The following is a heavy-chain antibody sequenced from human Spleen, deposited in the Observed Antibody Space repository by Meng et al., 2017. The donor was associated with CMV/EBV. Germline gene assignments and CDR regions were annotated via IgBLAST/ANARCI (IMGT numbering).Heavy chain of an antibody. J-gene: IGHJ5*02. Sequence: SETLSLTCTVSGGSISSGDYYWSWIRQPPGKGLEWIGYISYSGSTYYNPSLKSRVTISVDTSKNQFSLKLSSVTAADTAVYYCARGYCSGGSCFEVDPWGQGTLVTVSS. CDR1: GGSISSGDYY. V-gene: IGHV4-30-4*02. CDR2: ISYSGST. CDR3: ARGYCSGGSCFEVDP. D-gene: IGHD2-15*01.